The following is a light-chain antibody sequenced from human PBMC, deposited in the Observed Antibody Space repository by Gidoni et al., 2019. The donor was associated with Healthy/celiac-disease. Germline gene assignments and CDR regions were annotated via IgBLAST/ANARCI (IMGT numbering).Light chain of an antibody. Sequence: DIQMTQSPSSLSASVGDRVTITCRASQGISNYLAWYHQKPGNVPKLLIYAASTLQSGVPSRFSGSGSGTEFTLTISSRQPEDVATYYCQKYNSAPLTFGPGTKVDIK. CDR3: QKYNSAPLT. CDR1: QGISNY. V-gene: IGKV1-27*01. CDR2: AAS. J-gene: IGKJ3*01.